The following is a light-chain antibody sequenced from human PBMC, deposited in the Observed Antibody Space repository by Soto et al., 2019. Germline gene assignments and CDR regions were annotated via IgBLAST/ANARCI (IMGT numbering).Light chain of an antibody. V-gene: IGKV1-5*01. CDR2: DAS. Sequence: DIQITQSPSTLSAYVVYRVTITCRASQSISSWLAWYQQKPGKAPKLLIYDASSLESGVPSRFSGSGSGTEFTLTISRLEPEDFAVYYCQQFSSYPLTFGGGTKV. CDR3: QQFSSYPLT. J-gene: IGKJ4*01. CDR1: QSISSW.